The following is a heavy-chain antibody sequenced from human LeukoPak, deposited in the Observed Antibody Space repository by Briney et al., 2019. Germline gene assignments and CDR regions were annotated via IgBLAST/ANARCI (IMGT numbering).Heavy chain of an antibody. D-gene: IGHD1-1*01. CDR1: GYKFSDHW. CDR2: IWPGDSDS. Sequence: GESLKISCKTSGYKFSDHWIGWVRQMPGKGLEWMSIIWPGDSDSRYSPSVQGQVTISADKSINTSYLQWSSLKASDTATYYCERFVTPGVTRWIDPWGQGTLVTVSS. J-gene: IGHJ5*02. CDR3: ERFVTPGVTRWIDP. V-gene: IGHV5-51*01.